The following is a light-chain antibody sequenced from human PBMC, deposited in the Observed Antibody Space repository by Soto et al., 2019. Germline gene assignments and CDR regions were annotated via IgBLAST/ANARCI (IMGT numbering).Light chain of an antibody. CDR2: KAS. CDR3: QQHNSYPWT. V-gene: IGKV1-5*03. J-gene: IGKJ1*01. CDR1: QSISSW. Sequence: DIKMTQSPSTLSASVGDRVTITCRASQSISSWLAWYQQKPGKAPKLLIYKASSLESGVPSRFSGSGSGTEFTLTISSLQPDDFATYYCQQHNSYPWTFGQGTKVEIK.